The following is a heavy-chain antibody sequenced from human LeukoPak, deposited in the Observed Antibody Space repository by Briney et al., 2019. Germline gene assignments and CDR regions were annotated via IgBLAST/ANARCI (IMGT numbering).Heavy chain of an antibody. CDR3: ARHNKVGARALLI. J-gene: IGHJ3*02. V-gene: IGHV4-59*08. CDR1: GGSISSYY. D-gene: IGHD1-26*01. CDR2: IYYSGST. Sequence: SETLSLTCTVSGGSISSYYWSWIRQPPGKGLEWIGYIYYSGSTNYNPSLKSRVTISVDTSKNQFSLKLSSVTAADTAVYYCARHNKVGARALLIWGQGTMVTVSS.